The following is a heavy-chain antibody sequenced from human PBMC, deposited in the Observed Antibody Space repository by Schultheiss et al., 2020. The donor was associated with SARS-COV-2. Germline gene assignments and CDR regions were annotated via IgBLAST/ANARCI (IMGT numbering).Heavy chain of an antibody. CDR2: IYYSGST. Sequence: SETLSLTCTVSGGSISSYYWSWIRQPPGKGLEWIGYIYYSGSTNYNPSLKSRVTISLDTSKNQFSLKLNSVTAADTAVYFCARGGVGVAAAIRPFYFDYWGQGTLVTVSS. J-gene: IGHJ4*02. D-gene: IGHD2-2*02. CDR1: GGSISSYY. V-gene: IGHV4-59*01. CDR3: ARGGVGVAAAIRPFYFDY.